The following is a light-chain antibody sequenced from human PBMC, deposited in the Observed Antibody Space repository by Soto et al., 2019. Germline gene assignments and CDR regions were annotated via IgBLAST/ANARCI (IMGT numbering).Light chain of an antibody. J-gene: IGKJ3*01. V-gene: IGKV3-20*01. Sequence: EIVLTQSPGTLSLSPGERVTLTCRASQSVSSSYLAWYQQKPGQAPRLLIYGASNRATGIPDRFSGSGSGTDFTLTISRLEPEDFAVYYCQHYATSPFTFAPGTKVDIK. CDR3: QHYATSPFT. CDR2: GAS. CDR1: QSVSSSY.